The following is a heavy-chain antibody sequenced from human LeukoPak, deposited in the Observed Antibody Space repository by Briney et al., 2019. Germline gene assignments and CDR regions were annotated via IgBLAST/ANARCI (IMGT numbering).Heavy chain of an antibody. CDR1: GSSISSGDYY. J-gene: IGHJ4*02. CDR2: IYYSGST. Sequence: PSETLSLTCTVSGSSISSGDYYWSWIRQPPGKGLEWIGYIYYSGSTYYNPSLKSRVIISVDTSKNQFSLKLTSVTAADTAVYYCARERGFGEPDYWGQGTLVTVSS. D-gene: IGHD3-10*01. V-gene: IGHV4-30-4*02. CDR3: ARERGFGEPDY.